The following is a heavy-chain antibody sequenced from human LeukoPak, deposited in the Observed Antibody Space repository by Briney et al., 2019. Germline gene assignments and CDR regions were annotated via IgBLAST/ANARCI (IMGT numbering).Heavy chain of an antibody. CDR1: GFTFSSYA. Sequence: QTGGSLRLSCAASGFTFSSYAMSWVRQAPGKGLEWVANIKQDGSEKYYVDSVKGRFTISRDNAKNSLYLQMNSLRAEDTAVYYCARYRSVAATTAIRSDCWGQGTLVTVSS. CDR3: ARYRSVAATTAIRSDC. CDR2: IKQDGSEK. D-gene: IGHD2-2*02. J-gene: IGHJ4*02. V-gene: IGHV3-7*01.